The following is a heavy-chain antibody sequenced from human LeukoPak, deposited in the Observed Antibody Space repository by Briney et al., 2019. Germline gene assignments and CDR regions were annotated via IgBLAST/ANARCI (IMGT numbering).Heavy chain of an antibody. Sequence: PSETLSLTCTVSGDSIRSYYWSWIRQPAGKGLKWIGRVYTSGSTNYNPSLKSRVTMSIDTSKNQFSLKLSSVTAADTAVYYCARAAHSGSLAPFDYWGQGTLVTVSS. D-gene: IGHD1-26*01. CDR3: ARAAHSGSLAPFDY. CDR1: GDSIRSYY. CDR2: VYTSGST. V-gene: IGHV4-4*07. J-gene: IGHJ4*02.